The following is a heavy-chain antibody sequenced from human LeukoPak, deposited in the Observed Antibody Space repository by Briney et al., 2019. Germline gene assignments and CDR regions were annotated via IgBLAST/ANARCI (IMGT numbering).Heavy chain of an antibody. CDR2: IKQDGSEK. D-gene: IGHD2-2*01. Sequence: GGSLRLSCAASGFTFSSYWMSWVRQAPGKGLEWVANIKQDGSEKYYVDSVKGRFTISRDNAKNSLYLQMSSLRVEDTAVYYCARDLDIEVVATASWYDAFDIWGQGTMVTVSS. CDR1: GFTFSSYW. V-gene: IGHV3-7*01. CDR3: ARDLDIEVVATASWYDAFDI. J-gene: IGHJ3*02.